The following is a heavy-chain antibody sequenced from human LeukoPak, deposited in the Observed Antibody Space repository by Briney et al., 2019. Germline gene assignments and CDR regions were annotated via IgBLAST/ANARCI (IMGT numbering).Heavy chain of an antibody. J-gene: IGHJ4*02. Sequence: SETLSLTCAVYGGSFSGYYWSWIRQPPGKGLEWIGEINHSGSTNYNPSLKSRVTISVDTSKNQFSLKLSSVTAADTAVYYCARDGGYDYGGLNYWGQGTLVTVSS. CDR1: GGSFSGYY. CDR3: ARDGGYDYGGLNY. V-gene: IGHV4-34*01. D-gene: IGHD5-12*01. CDR2: INHSGST.